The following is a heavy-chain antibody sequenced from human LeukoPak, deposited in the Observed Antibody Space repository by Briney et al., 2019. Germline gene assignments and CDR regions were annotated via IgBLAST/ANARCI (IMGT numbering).Heavy chain of an antibody. CDR1: GFTFSSYA. V-gene: IGHV3-23*01. Sequence: GGSLRLSCAASGFTFSSYAMSWVSQAPGKGLEWVSAISGSGGSTYYADSVKGRFTISRDNSKNTLYLQMNSLRAEDTAVYYCAKERDSSGYSRGDWFDPWGQGTLVTVSS. CDR2: ISGSGGST. J-gene: IGHJ5*02. CDR3: AKERDSSGYSRGDWFDP. D-gene: IGHD3-22*01.